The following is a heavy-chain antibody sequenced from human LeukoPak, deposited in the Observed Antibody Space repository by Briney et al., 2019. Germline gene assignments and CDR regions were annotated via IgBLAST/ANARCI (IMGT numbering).Heavy chain of an antibody. J-gene: IGHJ4*02. D-gene: IGHD3-10*01. CDR1: GYTFTGYY. CDR2: IDPNSGGT. V-gene: IGHV1-2*06. Sequence: ASVKVSCKASGYTFTGYYMHWVRQAPGQGLEWMGRIDPNSGGTNYAQKFQGRVTMTRDTSISTAYMELSRLRSDDTAVYYCARFNYYGSGSPALYFDYRGQGTLVTVSS. CDR3: ARFNYYGSGSPALYFDY.